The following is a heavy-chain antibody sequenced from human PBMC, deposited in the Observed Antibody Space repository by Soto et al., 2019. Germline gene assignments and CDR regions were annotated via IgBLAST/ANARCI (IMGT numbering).Heavy chain of an antibody. J-gene: IGHJ4*02. Sequence: QVQLVESGGGVVQPGTSLRLSCAASGITFSAYAMHWVRQAPGKGLEWVARISYDASASSNADSVKGRFTISRDNSRSTLYLQMNSLRTEDSAIYYCLSYYYDSSGRFDYWGQGALVTVSS. CDR1: GITFSAYA. D-gene: IGHD3-16*01. CDR3: LSYYYDSSGRFDY. V-gene: IGHV3-30-3*01. CDR2: ISYDASAS.